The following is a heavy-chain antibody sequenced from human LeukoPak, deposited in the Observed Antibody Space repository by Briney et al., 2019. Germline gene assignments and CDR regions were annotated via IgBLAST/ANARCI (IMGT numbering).Heavy chain of an antibody. CDR1: GGSISSYY. CDR3: ARQGRYYYYGMDV. CDR2: IYYSGST. Sequence: SETLSLTCTVSGGSISSYYWSWIRQPPGKGLEWIGYIYYSGSTNYNPSLKSRVTISVDTSKNQFSLKLSSVTAADTAVYYCARQGRYYYYGMDVWGQETTVTVSS. V-gene: IGHV4-59*08. J-gene: IGHJ6*02.